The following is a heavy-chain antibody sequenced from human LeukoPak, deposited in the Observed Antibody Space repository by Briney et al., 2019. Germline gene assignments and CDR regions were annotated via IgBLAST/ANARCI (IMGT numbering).Heavy chain of an antibody. V-gene: IGHV1-69*13. CDR1: GGTFSSYA. CDR3: ARGYSYGPGDYYYMDA. Sequence: ASVKVSCKASGGTFSSYAISWVRQAPGQGLEWMGGIIPIFGTANYAQKFQGRVTITADESTSTAYMELSSLRSEDTAVYYCARGYSYGPGDYYYMDAWGKGTTVTVSS. CDR2: IIPIFGTA. D-gene: IGHD5-18*01. J-gene: IGHJ6*03.